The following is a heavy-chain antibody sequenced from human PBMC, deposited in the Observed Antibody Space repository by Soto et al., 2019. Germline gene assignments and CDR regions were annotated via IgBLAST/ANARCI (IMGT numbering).Heavy chain of an antibody. J-gene: IGHJ4*02. CDR1: GGTFSSYA. D-gene: IGHD1-1*01. Sequence: ASVKVSCKASGGTFSSYAISWVRQAPGQGLEWMGGIIPIFGTANYAQKFQGRVTITADKSTSTAYKELSSLRSEDTAVYYCASGLEMATTGFDYWGQGTLVTVSS. CDR2: IIPIFGTA. V-gene: IGHV1-69*06. CDR3: ASGLEMATTGFDY.